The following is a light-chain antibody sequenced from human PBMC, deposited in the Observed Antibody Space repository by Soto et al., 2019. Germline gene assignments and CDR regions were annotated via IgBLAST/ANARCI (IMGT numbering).Light chain of an antibody. CDR2: DTS. V-gene: IGKV3-11*01. Sequence: EVVLTKSPATLSLSPGARATLSCRASQTVSSHFAWYQQKPGQAPRLLIYDTSNRATGVPARFSGSGSGTDFTLTISSLEPEDFAVYYCQQRTNWPMYTFGQGTRLEIK. CDR1: QTVSSH. CDR3: QQRTNWPMYT. J-gene: IGKJ2*01.